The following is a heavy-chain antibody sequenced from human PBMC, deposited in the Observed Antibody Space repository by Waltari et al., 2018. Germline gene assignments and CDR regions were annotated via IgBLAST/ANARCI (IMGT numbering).Heavy chain of an antibody. V-gene: IGHV4-39*01. D-gene: IGHD3-22*01. CDR1: GGSISSSSYY. Sequence: QLQLQESGPGLVKPSETLSLTCTVSGGSISSSSYYWGWIRQPPGKGREWIGSIYYSGSTYYNPSLKSRVTISVDTSKNQFSLKLSSVTAADTAVYYCARQGYDSTPVIVGCFDYWGQGTLVTVSS. J-gene: IGHJ4*02. CDR2: IYYSGST. CDR3: ARQGYDSTPVIVGCFDY.